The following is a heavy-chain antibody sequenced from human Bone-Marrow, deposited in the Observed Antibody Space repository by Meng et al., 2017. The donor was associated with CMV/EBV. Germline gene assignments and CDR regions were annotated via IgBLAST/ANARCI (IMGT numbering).Heavy chain of an antibody. CDR3: ARALSSSRTSPMGY. V-gene: IGHV3-7*01. CDR2: IKQDGSEQ. Sequence: GESLKISCAASGFTFSGYWMSWVRRTPGKGLEWVANIKQDGSEQYFVDSVKDRFTISRDNAKSSLYLQMNSLRGEDTALYYCARALSSSRTSPMGYWGQGTLVTVSS. J-gene: IGHJ4*02. CDR1: GFTFSGYW. D-gene: IGHD2-2*01.